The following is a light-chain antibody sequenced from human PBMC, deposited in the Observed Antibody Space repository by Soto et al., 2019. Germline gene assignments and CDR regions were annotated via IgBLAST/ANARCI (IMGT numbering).Light chain of an antibody. CDR3: QQYNSYSLFT. Sequence: DIQMTQSPSTLSASIGDRVTITCRASQSINIWLAWYQQKPGKAPKLLIYQASTLESGVPSRFSGSGSGTEFTLTISSLQPDDFATYYCQQYNSYSLFTFGPGTKVDIK. CDR1: QSINIW. V-gene: IGKV1-5*03. CDR2: QAS. J-gene: IGKJ3*01.